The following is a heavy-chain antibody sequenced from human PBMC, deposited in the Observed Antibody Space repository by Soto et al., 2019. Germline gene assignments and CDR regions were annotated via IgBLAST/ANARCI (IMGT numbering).Heavy chain of an antibody. D-gene: IGHD6-13*01. Sequence: GGSLRLSCSASGFTFSTYAMHWVRQAPGKGLGYIAGITSNGRTTSYKDSVKGRFIISRDNSESTLYLQMSSLRFDDTAVYFCVKDHIATAGTGLYNWFDPWGQGTRVTVSS. CDR2: ITSNGRTT. CDR3: VKDHIATAGTGLYNWFDP. CDR1: GFTFSTYA. V-gene: IGHV3-64D*06. J-gene: IGHJ5*02.